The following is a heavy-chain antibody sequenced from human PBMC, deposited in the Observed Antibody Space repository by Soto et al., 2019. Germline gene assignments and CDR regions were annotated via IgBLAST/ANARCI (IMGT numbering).Heavy chain of an antibody. D-gene: IGHD1-26*01. J-gene: IGHJ4*02. CDR3: ARDRGSYALDY. V-gene: IGHV1-18*01. Sequence: QVQLVQSGAEVKKPGASVKVSCKASGYTFTSYGISWVRQAPGQGLEWMGCISAYNGNTNYAQKLQGRVTMTTDTSTRTAYMELRGLRSDDTAVYYCARDRGSYALDYWGQGTLVSVSS. CDR1: GYTFTSYG. CDR2: ISAYNGNT.